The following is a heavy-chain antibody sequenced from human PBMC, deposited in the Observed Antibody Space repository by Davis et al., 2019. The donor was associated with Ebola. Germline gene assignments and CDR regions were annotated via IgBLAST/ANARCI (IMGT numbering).Heavy chain of an antibody. CDR3: ARDAFSLSRYDTEDH. D-gene: IGHD3-9*01. Sequence: GESLKISCAASGFTVSNNYMTWVRQAPGKGLEWVSSIFSGGSTFYADSVKGRFTISRDNSRDSLYLQMDSLRVEDTAIYYCARDAFSLSRYDTEDHWGQGTLVTVSS. CDR1: GFTVSNNY. CDR2: IFSGGST. V-gene: IGHV3-66*01. J-gene: IGHJ4*02.